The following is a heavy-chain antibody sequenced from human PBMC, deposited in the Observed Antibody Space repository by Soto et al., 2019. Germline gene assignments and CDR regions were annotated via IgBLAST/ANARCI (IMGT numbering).Heavy chain of an antibody. CDR3: AKPLQQWLLQGSGVDV. J-gene: IGHJ6*02. D-gene: IGHD6-19*01. CDR2: ISGDTATT. Sequence: GGSLRLSCAASGFSFSEYSMTWVRQAPGKGLQWVSAISGDTATTHYADSVKGRFTISRDNSRDTPYLQMNSLRVEDTAIYYCAKPLQQWLLQGSGVDVWGQGTTVTVSS. CDR1: GFSFSEYS. V-gene: IGHV3-23*01.